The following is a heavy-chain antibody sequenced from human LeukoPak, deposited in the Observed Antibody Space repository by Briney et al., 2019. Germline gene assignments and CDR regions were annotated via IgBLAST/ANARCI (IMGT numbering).Heavy chain of an antibody. D-gene: IGHD3-9*01. V-gene: IGHV1-2*02. CDR1: GYTFTGYY. J-gene: IGHJ6*02. Sequence: ASVKVSCKASGYTFTGYYMHWVRQAPGQGLEWMGWINPNSGGTNYAQKFQGRVTMTRDTSISTAYMELSRLRSDDTAVYYCARPLYDILTGYTYYYYGMDVWGQGTTVTVSS. CDR3: ARPLYDILTGYTYYYYGMDV. CDR2: INPNSGGT.